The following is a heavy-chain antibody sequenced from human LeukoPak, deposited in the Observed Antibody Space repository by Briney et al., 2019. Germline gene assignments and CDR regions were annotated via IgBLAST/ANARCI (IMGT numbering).Heavy chain of an antibody. CDR1: GGSIRSYY. CDR3: ARHSSSWYPDY. J-gene: IGHJ4*02. CDR2: IHYTGST. V-gene: IGHV4-59*08. D-gene: IGHD6-13*01. Sequence: SETLSLTCTVSGGSIRSYYWSWIRQPPGKGLEWIGYIHYTGSTNYNPSLKSRVTTSVDTSKNQFSPQLSSVTATDTAVYFCARHSSSWYPDYWGQGTLVTVSS.